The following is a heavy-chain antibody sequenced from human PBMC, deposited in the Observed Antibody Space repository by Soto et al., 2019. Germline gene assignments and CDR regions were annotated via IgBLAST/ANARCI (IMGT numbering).Heavy chain of an antibody. CDR2: ITNDRNNE. V-gene: IGHV3-30*18. CDR1: GFVFSDYG. D-gene: IGHD1-26*01. CDR3: ANEGAGGGRHFFYVMDA. Sequence: KLVESGGGVVQPGRSLRLSCAASGFVFSDYGMHWVRQAPGKGLEWVALITNDRNNEHYRESVKGRFSISRGRSTNTVDRLINSPRPQQTRGYYCANEGAGGGRHFFYVMDAWGQGTTVTVSS. J-gene: IGHJ6*02.